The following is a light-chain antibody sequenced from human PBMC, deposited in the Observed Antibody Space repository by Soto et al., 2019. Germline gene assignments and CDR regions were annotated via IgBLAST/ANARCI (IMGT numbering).Light chain of an antibody. V-gene: IGLV2-14*01. CDR3: SSYTSSSTSDYV. CDR2: DVS. Sequence: QCALTQPDSVSGSPGQSITISCTGTSSDVGGYNYVSWYQQHPGKAPKLMIYDVSNRPSGVSNRFSGSKSGNTASLTISGLQAEDEADYYCSSYTSSSTSDYVFGTGTKVTVL. J-gene: IGLJ1*01. CDR1: SSDVGGYNY.